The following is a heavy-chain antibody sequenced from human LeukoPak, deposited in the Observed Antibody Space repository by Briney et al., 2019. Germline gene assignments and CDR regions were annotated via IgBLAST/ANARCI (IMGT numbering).Heavy chain of an antibody. CDR1: GDSISSGDYS. Sequence: PSETLSLTCAVSGDSISSGDYSWRWIRQPSGKGLEWNGYIFHRGSFYYNPSVKSRATISVDKSKNQFSLRLTSVTAADTAVYYCARGRYCSADICSAGDAFDIWGQASMVSVSS. J-gene: IGHJ3*02. CDR2: IFHRGSF. CDR3: ARGRYCSADICSAGDAFDI. V-gene: IGHV4-30-2*01. D-gene: IGHD2-15*01.